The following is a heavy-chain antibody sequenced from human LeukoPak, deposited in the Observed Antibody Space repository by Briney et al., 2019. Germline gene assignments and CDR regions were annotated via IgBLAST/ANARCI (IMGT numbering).Heavy chain of an antibody. CDR3: ARVTVTVGGDIFDI. J-gene: IGHJ3*02. D-gene: IGHD4-17*01. CDR1: GGSISSGSGNYY. Sequence: PSQTLSLTCTVSGGSISSGSGNYYWTWIQQPAGKGLEWIGHIFSSGRTNYKPSLKSRVTISVDTSKNQFSLNLKSVTAADTAVYYCARVTVTVGGDIFDIWGQGTMVTVSS. V-gene: IGHV4-61*09. CDR2: IFSSGRT.